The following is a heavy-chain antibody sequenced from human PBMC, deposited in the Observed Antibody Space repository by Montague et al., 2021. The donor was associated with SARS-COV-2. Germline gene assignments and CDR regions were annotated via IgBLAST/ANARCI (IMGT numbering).Heavy chain of an antibody. CDR1: GFTFSSYS. J-gene: IGHJ3*02. CDR3: GVVPLDAFDI. V-gene: IGHV3-21*01. D-gene: IGHD2-15*01. CDR2: ISSRSSYV. Sequence: SLRLSCAASGFTFSSYSMNWVRQAPGKGLEWVSSISSRSSYVYYADSVKGRFTISRDNAKNSLYLQMNSLRAEDTAVYYCGVVPLDAFDIWGQGTMVTVSS.